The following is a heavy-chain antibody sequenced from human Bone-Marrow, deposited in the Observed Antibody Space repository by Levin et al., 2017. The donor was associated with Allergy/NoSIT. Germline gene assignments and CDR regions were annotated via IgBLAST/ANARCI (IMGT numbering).Heavy chain of an antibody. CDR2: ISGSGGST. V-gene: IGHV3-23*01. CDR3: AKQYSSGWYRFQH. Sequence: GESLKISCAASGFTFSSYAMSWVRQAPGKGLEWVSAISGSGGSTYYADSVKGRFTISRDNSKNTLYLQMNSLRAEDTAVYYCAKQYSSGWYRFQHWGQGTLVTVSS. J-gene: IGHJ1*01. CDR1: GFTFSSYA. D-gene: IGHD6-19*01.